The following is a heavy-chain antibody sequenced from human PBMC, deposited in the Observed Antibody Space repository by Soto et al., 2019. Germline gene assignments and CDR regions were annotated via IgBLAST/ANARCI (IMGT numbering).Heavy chain of an antibody. CDR1: GGSISSGGYY. Sequence: SETLSLTXTVSGGSISSGGYYWSWIRQHPGKGLEWIGYIYYSGSTYYNPSLKSRVTISVDTSKNQFSLKLSSVTAADTAVYYCARQLVRGYYYYGMDVWGQGTTVTLSS. V-gene: IGHV4-31*02. J-gene: IGHJ6*02. D-gene: IGHD6-6*01. CDR2: IYYSGST. CDR3: ARQLVRGYYYYGMDV.